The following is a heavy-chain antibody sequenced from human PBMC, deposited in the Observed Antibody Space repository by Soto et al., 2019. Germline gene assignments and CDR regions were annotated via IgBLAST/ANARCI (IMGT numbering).Heavy chain of an antibody. CDR3: ARSEEDSDYYYYGMDV. J-gene: IGHJ6*02. Sequence: PSQTLSLTCVGSGDTVSSNSVAWNWVRQSPSRGLEWLGRTYYRSRWYSDYAVSVRSRIDINADTSKNQVSMQLNSVTPEDTAVYYCARSEEDSDYYYYGMDVWGQGNTVTVSS. D-gene: IGHD2-15*01. V-gene: IGHV6-1*01. CDR2: TYYRSRWYS. CDR1: GDTVSSNSVA.